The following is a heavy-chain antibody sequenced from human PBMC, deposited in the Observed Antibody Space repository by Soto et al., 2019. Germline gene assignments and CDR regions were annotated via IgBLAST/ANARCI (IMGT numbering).Heavy chain of an antibody. CDR1: GGSFSGYY. Sequence: QVQLQQWGAGLLKPSETLSLTCAVYGGSFSGYYWSWIRQPPGKGLEWIGEINHSGSTNYNPSLKRRVTISVDTSKNQFSLKLRSVTAADTAVYYCARRPRRYFDWSETPYYFDYWGQGTLVTVSS. CDR2: INHSGST. V-gene: IGHV4-34*01. D-gene: IGHD3-9*01. CDR3: ARRPRRYFDWSETPYYFDY. J-gene: IGHJ4*02.